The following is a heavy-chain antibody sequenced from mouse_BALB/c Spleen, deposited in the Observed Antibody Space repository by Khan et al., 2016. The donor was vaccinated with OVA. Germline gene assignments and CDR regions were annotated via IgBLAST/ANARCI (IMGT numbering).Heavy chain of an antibody. Sequence: EVQLQESGPGLVKPSQTVSLTCTVTGISITSGNYRWSWIRQFPGNKLEWIGNIYYSGTVTSNPYLTSRTTITRDTSKNQFFLEMNSLTAEDTATYYCARDYGSLYWFFDVWGAGTTVTVSS. CDR2: IYYSGTV. CDR1: GISITSGNYR. CDR3: ARDYGSLYWFFDV. V-gene: IGHV3-5*02. D-gene: IGHD1-1*01. J-gene: IGHJ1*01.